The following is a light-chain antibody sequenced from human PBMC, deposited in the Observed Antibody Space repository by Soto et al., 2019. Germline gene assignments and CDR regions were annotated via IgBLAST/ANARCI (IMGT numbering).Light chain of an antibody. CDR2: LGS. CDR1: QSLLNSDDGNNY. Sequence: DIVMAQTPLSLPVTPGEPASISCRSSQSLLNSDDGNNYLDWYLQKPGQSPQLXIYLGSNRASGVPDRFSGSGSGTDFTLKISRVEAEDVGIYYCMQTLQTPWTFGQGTKVDIK. J-gene: IGKJ1*01. CDR3: MQTLQTPWT. V-gene: IGKV2-28*01.